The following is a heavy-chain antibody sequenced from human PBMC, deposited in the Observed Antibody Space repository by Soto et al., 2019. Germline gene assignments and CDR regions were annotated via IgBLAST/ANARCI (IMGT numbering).Heavy chain of an antibody. J-gene: IGHJ3*02. CDR3: ARARPIVVVPAATLFDAFDI. Sequence: PGGSLRLSCAASGFTFSSYAMHWVRQAPGKGLEYASAISSNGGSTYYANSVKGRFTISRDNSKNTLYLQMGSLRAEDMAVYYCARARPIVVVPAATLFDAFDIWGQGTMVTVSS. D-gene: IGHD2-2*01. CDR1: GFTFSSYA. CDR2: ISSNGGST. V-gene: IGHV3-64*01.